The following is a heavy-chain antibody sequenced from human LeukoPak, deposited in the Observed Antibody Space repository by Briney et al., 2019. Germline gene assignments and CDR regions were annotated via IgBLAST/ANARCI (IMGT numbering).Heavy chain of an antibody. J-gene: IGHJ4*02. CDR1: GGSFSGYY. CDR2: INHSGST. D-gene: IGHD6-19*01. V-gene: IGHV4-34*01. Sequence: TPSETLSHTCAVYGGSFSGYYWSWIRQPPGKGLEWIGEINHSGSTNYNPSLKSRVTISVDTSKNQFSLKLSSVTAADTAVYYCARGRSSGSGLGYWGQGTLVTVSS. CDR3: ARGRSSGSGLGY.